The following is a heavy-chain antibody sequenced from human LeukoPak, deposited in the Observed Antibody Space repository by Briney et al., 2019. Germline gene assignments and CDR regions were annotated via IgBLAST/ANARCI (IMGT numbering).Heavy chain of an antibody. CDR2: INHSGST. J-gene: IGHJ3*02. V-gene: IGHV4-34*01. CDR1: GGSFSGYY. Sequence: SETLSLTCAVYGGSFSGYYWSWIRQPPGKELEWIGEINHSGSTNYNPSLKSRVTISVDTSKNQFSLKLSSVTAADTAVYYCARNYFDSTAFDIWGQGTMVTVSS. D-gene: IGHD3-22*01. CDR3: ARNYFDSTAFDI.